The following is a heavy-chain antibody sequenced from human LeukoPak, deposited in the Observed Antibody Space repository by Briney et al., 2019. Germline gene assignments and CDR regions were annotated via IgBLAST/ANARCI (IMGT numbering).Heavy chain of an antibody. Sequence: PGGSLRLSCAASGFTFSSYGVHWVRQAPGKGLEWVAVIWYDGSNKYYADSVKGRFTISRDNSKNTLNLQMNSLRAEDTAVYYCARGSRWSPLGYWGQGTLVTVSS. V-gene: IGHV3-33*01. CDR1: GFTFSSYG. CDR2: IWYDGSNK. CDR3: ARGSRWSPLGY. D-gene: IGHD4-23*01. J-gene: IGHJ4*02.